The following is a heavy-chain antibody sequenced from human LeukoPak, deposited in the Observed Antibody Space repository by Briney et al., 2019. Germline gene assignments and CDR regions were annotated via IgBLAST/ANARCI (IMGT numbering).Heavy chain of an antibody. CDR2: IKKDGSER. J-gene: IGHJ4*02. CDR3: AKAPVTSCRGAFCYPFDY. Sequence: GGSLRLSCAASGFTFSSYWMSWVRQAPGKGLEWVANIKKDGSERYYVDSVKGRFTISRDNSKNTLYLQMNSLRAEDTALYYCAKAPVTSCRGAFCYPFDYWGQGTLVTVSS. V-gene: IGHV3-7*03. D-gene: IGHD2-15*01. CDR1: GFTFSSYW.